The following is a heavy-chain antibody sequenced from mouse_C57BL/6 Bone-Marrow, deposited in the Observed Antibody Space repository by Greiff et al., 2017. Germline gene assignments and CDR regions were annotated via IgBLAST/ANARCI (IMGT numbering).Heavy chain of an antibody. CDR3: ARDYYGSSWYFDV. CDR1: GYTFTDYY. J-gene: IGHJ1*03. D-gene: IGHD1-1*01. V-gene: IGHV1-26*01. CDR2: INPNNGGT. Sequence: VQLQQSGPELVKPGASVKISCKASGYTFTDYYMNWVKQSHGESLEWIGDINPNNGGTSYNQKFKGKATLTVDKSSSTAYMELRSRTSEDSAVYYCARDYYGSSWYFDVWGTGTTVTVSS.